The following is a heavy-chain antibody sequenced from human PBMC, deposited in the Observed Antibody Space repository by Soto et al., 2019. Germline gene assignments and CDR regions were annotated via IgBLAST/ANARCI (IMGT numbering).Heavy chain of an antibody. CDR1: GYTFISFD. J-gene: IGHJ4*02. D-gene: IGHD6-25*01. Sequence: QVQLVQSGAEVKKPGASVRVSCQASGYTFISFDINWVRQATGQGLEWMGWMNPNTGNTGYEQKFQGRVTMTRNTSIATAYMELSSLTSEDTAVYYCARRKERSGPYYLDSWGQGTLVTVSS. V-gene: IGHV1-8*01. CDR3: ARRKERSGPYYLDS. CDR2: MNPNTGNT.